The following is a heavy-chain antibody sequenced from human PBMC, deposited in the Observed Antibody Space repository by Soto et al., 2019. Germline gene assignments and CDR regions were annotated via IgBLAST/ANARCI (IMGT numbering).Heavy chain of an antibody. CDR2: IYHSGST. CDR1: GGTLSSGCCS. CDR3: ARDLVDIVVVPAAPLGAFDI. V-gene: IGHV4-30-2*01. Sequence: SETMCLTCAVAGGTLSSGCCSLSWIRQPPGKGLEWIGYIYHSGSTYYNPSLKSRVTISVDRSKNQFSLKLSSVTAADTAVYYCARDLVDIVVVPAAPLGAFDIWGQGTMVTV. J-gene: IGHJ3*02. D-gene: IGHD2-2*01.